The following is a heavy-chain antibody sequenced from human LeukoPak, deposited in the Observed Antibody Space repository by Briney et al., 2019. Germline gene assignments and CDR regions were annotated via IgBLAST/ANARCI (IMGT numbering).Heavy chain of an antibody. CDR2: IYYSGST. J-gene: IGHJ4*02. CDR1: GGSISSGGYY. Sequence: PSQTLSLTCTVSGGSISSGGYYWSWIRQHPGKGLEWIGYIYYSGSTYYNPSLKSRVTISVDTSKNQFSLKLSSVTAADTAVYYRARGVEMATISPNLIDYWGQGTLVTVSS. V-gene: IGHV4-31*03. D-gene: IGHD5-24*01. CDR3: ARGVEMATISPNLIDY.